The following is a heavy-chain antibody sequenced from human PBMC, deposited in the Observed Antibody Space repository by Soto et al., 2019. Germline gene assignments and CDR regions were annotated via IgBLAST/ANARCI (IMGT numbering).Heavy chain of an antibody. J-gene: IGHJ6*02. D-gene: IGHD3-10*01. CDR1: GFTFSSYS. V-gene: IGHV3-48*02. Sequence: GGSLRLSCAASGFTFSSYSMNWVRQAPGKGLEWVSYISSSSSTIYYADSVKGRFTISRDNAKNSMYLQMNSLRDEDTAVYYCARDYYGSGSYYIYYGMDVWGQGTTVTVSS. CDR3: ARDYYGSGSYYIYYGMDV. CDR2: ISSSSSTI.